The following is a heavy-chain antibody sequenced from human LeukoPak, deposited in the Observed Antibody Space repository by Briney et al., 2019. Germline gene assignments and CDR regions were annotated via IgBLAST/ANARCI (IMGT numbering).Heavy chain of an antibody. J-gene: IGHJ3*02. CDR2: INPNSGGT. V-gene: IGHV1-2*02. D-gene: IGHD5-24*01. CDR1: GYTFTRYY. Sequence: ASVKVSCKASGYTFTRYYVNWVRQAPGQGLEWMGWINPNSGGTNYAQKFQGRVTMTRDMSTSTVYMELSSLRSEDTAIYYCARIRDGYNDAYDIWGQGTVVTVPS. CDR3: ARIRDGYNDAYDI.